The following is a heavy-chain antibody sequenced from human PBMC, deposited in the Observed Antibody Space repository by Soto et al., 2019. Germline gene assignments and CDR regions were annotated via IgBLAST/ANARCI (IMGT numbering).Heavy chain of an antibody. V-gene: IGHV1-18*01. J-gene: IGHJ4*02. CDR1: GYPFIDYG. CDR3: AREPPETPPDY. Sequence: XSVKVSCKTSGYPFIDYGIIWGRQAPGQGLEWMGWISAKNGNTNFAQKFRGRVTMITDTSTNTVYMELRNLRLDDTAVYYCAREPPETPPDYWGQGTLVTVSS. CDR2: ISAKNGNT.